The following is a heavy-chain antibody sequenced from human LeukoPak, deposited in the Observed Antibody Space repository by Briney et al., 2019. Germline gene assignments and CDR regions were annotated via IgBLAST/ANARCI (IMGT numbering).Heavy chain of an antibody. CDR1: GGTFSSYA. CDR3: ASLGYSYVIDY. J-gene: IGHJ4*02. CDR2: IIPILGIA. Sequence: ASVKVSCKASGGTFSSYAISWVRQAPGQGLEWMGRIIPILGIANYAQKFQGRVTITTDESTSTAYMELSSLRSEDTAVYYCASLGYSYVIDYWGQGALVTVSS. V-gene: IGHV1-69*04. D-gene: IGHD5-18*01.